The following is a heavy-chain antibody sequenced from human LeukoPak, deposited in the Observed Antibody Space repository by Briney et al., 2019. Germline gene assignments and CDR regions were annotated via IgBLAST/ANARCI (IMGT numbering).Heavy chain of an antibody. J-gene: IGHJ6*02. D-gene: IGHD6-19*01. Sequence: GGSLRLSCAASGFTFSSYEMNWVRQAPGKGLEWVSYISSSGSTIYYADSVKGRFTISRDNAKNSLYLQMNSLRAEDTAVYYCAREQWLVKSYYYGVDVWGQGTTVTVSS. CDR3: AREQWLVKSYYYGVDV. CDR2: ISSSGSTI. CDR1: GFTFSSYE. V-gene: IGHV3-48*03.